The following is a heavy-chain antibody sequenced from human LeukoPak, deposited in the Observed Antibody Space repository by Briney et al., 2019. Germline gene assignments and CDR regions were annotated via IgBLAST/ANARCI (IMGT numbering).Heavy chain of an antibody. D-gene: IGHD6-6*01. J-gene: IGHJ4*02. CDR3: ARVWSIAARRTLGY. Sequence: ASVKVSCKASGYTFTSYGISWVRQAPGQGLEWMGWISAYNGNTNYAQKLQGRVTMTTDTSTSTAYMELSRLRSDDTAVYYCARVWSIAARRTLGYWGQGTLVTVSS. CDR2: ISAYNGNT. CDR1: GYTFTSYG. V-gene: IGHV1-18*01.